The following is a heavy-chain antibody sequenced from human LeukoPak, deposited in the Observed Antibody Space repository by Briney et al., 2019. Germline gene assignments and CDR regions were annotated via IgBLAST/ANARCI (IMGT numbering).Heavy chain of an antibody. CDR3: ARHFVVVPAAQYTLYNWFDP. Sequence: PSETLSLTCTVSRGSISSSSYYWGWIRQPPGKGLEWIGSIYHSGSTYYNPSLKSRVTISVDTSKNRFSLMLSSVPAADTAVYYCARHFVVVPAAQYTLYNWFDPWGQGTLVTVSS. CDR1: RGSISSSSYY. V-gene: IGHV4-39*01. J-gene: IGHJ5*02. D-gene: IGHD2-2*01. CDR2: IYHSGST.